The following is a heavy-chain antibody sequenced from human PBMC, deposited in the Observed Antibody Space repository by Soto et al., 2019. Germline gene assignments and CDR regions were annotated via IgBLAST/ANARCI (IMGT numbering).Heavy chain of an antibody. J-gene: IGHJ6*01. D-gene: IGHD2-15*01. CDR1: GGPFSSYA. V-gene: IGHV1-69*06. CDR3: ARGGQYCSGGSCYSYSRHYYGMDV. Sequence: GGSVKVSFKASGGPFSSYAISWVRQAPGQGLEWMGGIIPIFGTANYAQKFQGRVTITADKSTSTAYMELSSLRSEDTAVYYCARGGQYCSGGSCYSYSRHYYGMDVWGQGTTVTVSS. CDR2: IIPIFGTA.